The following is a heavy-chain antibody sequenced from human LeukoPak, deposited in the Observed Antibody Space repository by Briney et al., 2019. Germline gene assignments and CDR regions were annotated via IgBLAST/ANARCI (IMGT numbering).Heavy chain of an antibody. D-gene: IGHD2-21*02. CDR1: EFTFSSYG. V-gene: IGHV3-30*02. J-gene: IGHJ4*02. CDR3: AKDGFAVYCGGDCYNPFAY. CDR2: IRLDGSNK. Sequence: GGSLRLSCAASEFTFSSYGMHWVRQAPGKGLEWVALIRLDGSNKYYADSVEGRFTISRDNSKNTLYLQMNSLRAEDTAVYYCAKDGFAVYCGGDCYNPFAYWGQGTLVTVSS.